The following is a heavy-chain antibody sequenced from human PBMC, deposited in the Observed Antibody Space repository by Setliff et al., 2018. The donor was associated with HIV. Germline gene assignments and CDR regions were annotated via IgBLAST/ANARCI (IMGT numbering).Heavy chain of an antibody. CDR3: ARGSGYYTKVSFDS. D-gene: IGHD3-3*01. J-gene: IGHJ4*02. CDR1: GYTFTGYY. V-gene: IGHV1-2*02. CDR2: INPNSGGT. Sequence: ASVKVSCKASGYTFTGYYMHWVRQAPGQGLEWMGWINPNSGGTNYDQKFQGSVTMTRDTSISTAYMELSRLRSDDTAVYYCARGSGYYTKVSFDSWGQGTLVTVSS.